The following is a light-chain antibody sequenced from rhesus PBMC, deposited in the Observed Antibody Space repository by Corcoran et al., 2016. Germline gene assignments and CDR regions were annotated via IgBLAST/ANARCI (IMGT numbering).Light chain of an antibody. V-gene: IGKV1-22*01. J-gene: IGKJ2*01. CDR3: QQYSSSPYS. CDR2: KAS. CDR1: QSISSW. Sequence: DIQMTQSPSSLSASVGDTVTITCRASQSISSWLAWYQQKPGKAPKHLIYKASSLQSGVPSSFSGSGSGTDFTLTSSSLHSEDFATYYCQQYSSSPYSFGHGTKVEIK.